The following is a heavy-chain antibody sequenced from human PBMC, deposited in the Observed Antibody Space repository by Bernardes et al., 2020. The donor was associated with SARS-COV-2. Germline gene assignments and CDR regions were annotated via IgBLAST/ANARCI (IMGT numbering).Heavy chain of an antibody. J-gene: IGHJ4*02. Sequence: GGSLRLSCSVSGFALRLSSMHWVRQAPGPGLAYVSAISPDGGVTYYADSVRGRFTISRDNSKNTLYLQMSSLKTEDTAVYYCVKDLHSKFDDYWGQGTVVTVAS. CDR3: VKDLHSKFDDY. CDR1: GFALRLSS. CDR2: ISPDGGVT. D-gene: IGHD4-4*01. V-gene: IGHV3-64D*06.